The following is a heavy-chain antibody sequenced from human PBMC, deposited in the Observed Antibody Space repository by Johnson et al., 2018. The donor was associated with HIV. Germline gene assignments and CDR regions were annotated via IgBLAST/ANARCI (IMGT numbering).Heavy chain of an antibody. V-gene: IGHV3-74*01. CDR3: PRETNSAMAGDAFDI. CDR2: INSDGSST. CDR1: GFIFSSYW. J-gene: IGHJ3*02. D-gene: IGHD5-18*01. Sequence: EVQLVESGGGLVQPGGSLRLSCAASGFIFSSYWMHWVRQAPGKGLVWVSRINSDGSSTTYADSVKGRFTISRDNAKNTLYLQMNSLRAEDTAVYYCPRETNSAMAGDAFDICGQGTMVTVSS.